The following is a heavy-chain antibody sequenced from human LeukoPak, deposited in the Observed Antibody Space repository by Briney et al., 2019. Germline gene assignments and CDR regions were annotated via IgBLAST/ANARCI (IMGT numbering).Heavy chain of an antibody. CDR2: ISSNSNHI. J-gene: IGHJ4*02. CDR3: AKDTTGTLRGTYFDY. CDR1: KFAFSSYT. D-gene: IGHD1-1*01. Sequence: GGSLRLSCAASKFAFSSYTMNWVRQAPGKGLEWVSFISSNSNHIFYADSVKGRFTISRDNSKNTLYLQMNSLRAEDTAVYYCAKDTTGTLRGTYFDYWGQGTLVTVSS. V-gene: IGHV3-21*01.